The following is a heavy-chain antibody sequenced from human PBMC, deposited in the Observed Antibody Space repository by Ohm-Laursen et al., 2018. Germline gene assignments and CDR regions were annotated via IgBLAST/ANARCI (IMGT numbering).Heavy chain of an antibody. CDR2: IHTSGTT. J-gene: IGHJ4*02. CDR3: SGGGF. Sequence: GTLSLTCTVSGGSISSYYWSWIRQPAGRGLEWIGHIHTSGTTNYNPSLQSRLTMSVDTSKNHFSLNLVSVTAADTSVYYCSGGGFWGQGTLVTVSS. CDR1: GGSISSYY. V-gene: IGHV4-4*07.